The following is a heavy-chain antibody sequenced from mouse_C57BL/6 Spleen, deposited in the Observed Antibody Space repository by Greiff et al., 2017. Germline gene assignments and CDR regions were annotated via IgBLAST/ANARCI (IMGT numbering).Heavy chain of an antibody. D-gene: IGHD1-3*01. J-gene: IGHJ3*02. CDR1: GYAFRSSW. Sequence: QVQLQQSGPELVKPGASVKISCKASGYAFRSSWMNWVKQRPGKGLEWIGRIYPGDGDTNYNGKFKGKATLTADKSSSTAYMQLSSLTSEDSAVYFCARDIPDGYFGQGTLVTVSA. CDR2: IYPGDGDT. V-gene: IGHV1-82*01. CDR3: ARDIPDGY.